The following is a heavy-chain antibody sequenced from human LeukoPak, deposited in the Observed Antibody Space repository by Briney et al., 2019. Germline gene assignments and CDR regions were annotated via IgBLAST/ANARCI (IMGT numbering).Heavy chain of an antibody. Sequence: SETLSLTCTVSGGSISSYYWSWIRQPPGKGLEWIGYIYYSGSTNYNPSLKSRVTISVDTSKNQFSLKLSSVTAADTAVYYCAMGIAVAGTVLFDYWGQGTLVTVSS. D-gene: IGHD6-19*01. CDR3: AMGIAVAGTVLFDY. CDR1: GGSISSYY. J-gene: IGHJ4*02. CDR2: IYYSGST. V-gene: IGHV4-59*01.